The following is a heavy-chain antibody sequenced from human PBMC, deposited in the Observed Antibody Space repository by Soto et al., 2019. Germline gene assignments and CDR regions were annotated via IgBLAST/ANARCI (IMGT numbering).Heavy chain of an antibody. J-gene: IGHJ6*02. CDR2: IYYSGST. Sequence: PSETLSLTCTVSGGSISSYYWSWIRQPPGKGLEWIGYIYYSGSTNCNPSLKSRVTISVDTSKNQFSLQLSSVTAADTAVYFCAREDDGGDRDYYGLDVWGQGTTVTVSS. CDR3: AREDDGGDRDYYGLDV. V-gene: IGHV4-59*12. D-gene: IGHD2-21*02. CDR1: GGSISSYY.